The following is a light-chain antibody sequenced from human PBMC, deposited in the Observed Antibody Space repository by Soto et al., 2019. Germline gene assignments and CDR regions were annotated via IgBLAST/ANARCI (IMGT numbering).Light chain of an antibody. CDR2: AST. V-gene: IGLV1-40*01. CDR1: SSNIGAGFD. CDR3: ATWDASLGWV. J-gene: IGLJ3*02. Sequence: QPVLTQPPSVSGAPGQRVTISCSGNSSNIGAGFDVHWYQQLPGAAPKLLIYASTNRPSGVPDRFSGSKSGTSASLAISGLQSEDEGDYYCATWDASLGWVFGGGTKVTVL.